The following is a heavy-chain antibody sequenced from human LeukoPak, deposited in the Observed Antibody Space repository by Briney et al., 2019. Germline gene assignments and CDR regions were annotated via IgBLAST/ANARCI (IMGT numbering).Heavy chain of an antibody. CDR3: AKAGYVDTAMVN. J-gene: IGHJ4*02. CDR2: ISYDGSNK. CDR1: GFTFSSYG. Sequence: GGSLRLSCAASGFTFSSYGMHWVRQAPGKGLEWVAVISYDGSNKYYADSVKGRFTISRDNSKNTLYLQMNSLRAEDTAVYYCAKAGYVDTAMVNWGQGTLVTVSS. V-gene: IGHV3-30*18. D-gene: IGHD5-18*01.